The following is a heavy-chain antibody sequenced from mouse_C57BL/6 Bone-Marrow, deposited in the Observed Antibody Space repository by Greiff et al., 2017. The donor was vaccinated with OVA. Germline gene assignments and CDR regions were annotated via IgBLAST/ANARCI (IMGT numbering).Heavy chain of an antibody. CDR1: GYTFTSYW. CDR2: IYPGNSDT. J-gene: IGHJ2*01. Sequence: VQLKQSGTVLARPGASVKMSCKTSGYTFTSYWMHWVKQRPGQGLEWIGAIYPGNSDTSYNQKFKGKAKLTAVTSASTAYMELSSLTNEDSAVYYCTRSRYYYGSSTGYCDYWGQGTTLTVSS. CDR3: TRSRYYYGSSTGYCDY. V-gene: IGHV1-5*01. D-gene: IGHD1-1*01.